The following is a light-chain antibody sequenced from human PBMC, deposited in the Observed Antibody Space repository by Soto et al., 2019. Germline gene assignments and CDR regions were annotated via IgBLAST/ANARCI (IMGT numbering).Light chain of an antibody. CDR1: QSISSW. Sequence: DIQMTQSPSTLSTSVGDRVTITCRASQSISSWLAWYQQKPGKAPKLLIYKASSLETGVPSRFSGSGSGTEFTLTISSLQPDDFATYYCQQYNTYPYTFGQGTKLEIK. CDR3: QQYNTYPYT. CDR2: KAS. V-gene: IGKV1-5*03. J-gene: IGKJ2*01.